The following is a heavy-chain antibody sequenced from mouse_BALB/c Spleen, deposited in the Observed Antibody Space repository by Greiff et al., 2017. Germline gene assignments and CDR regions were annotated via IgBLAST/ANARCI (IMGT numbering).Heavy chain of an antibody. Sequence: EVKVVESGGGLVKPGGSLKLSCAASGFTFSSYAMSWVRQSPEKRLEWVAEISSGGSYTYYPDTVTGRFTISRDNAKNTLYREMSSLRSEDTAMYYCAREGEVRRLYAMDYWGQGTSVTVSS. V-gene: IGHV5-9-4*01. J-gene: IGHJ4*01. CDR3: AREGEVRRLYAMDY. D-gene: IGHD2-14*01. CDR2: ISSGGSYT. CDR1: GFTFSSYA.